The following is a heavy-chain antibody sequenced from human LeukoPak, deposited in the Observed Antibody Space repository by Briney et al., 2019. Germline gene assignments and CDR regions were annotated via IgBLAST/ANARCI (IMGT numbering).Heavy chain of an antibody. CDR3: ARAPGYCSGDSCYSGWFDP. Sequence: SETLSLTCAVYGGSFSGYYWSWIRQPPGKGLEWIGEINHSGSTNYNPSLKSRVTISVDTSKNQFSLKLSSVTAADTAVYYCARAPGYCSGDSCYSGWFDPWGQGTLVTVSS. D-gene: IGHD2-15*01. V-gene: IGHV4-34*01. J-gene: IGHJ5*02. CDR1: GGSFSGYY. CDR2: INHSGST.